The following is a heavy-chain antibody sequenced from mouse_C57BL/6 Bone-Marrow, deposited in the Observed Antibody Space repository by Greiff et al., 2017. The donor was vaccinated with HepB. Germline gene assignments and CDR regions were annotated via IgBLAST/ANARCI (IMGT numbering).Heavy chain of an antibody. CDR1: GFTFSSYG. V-gene: IGHV5-6*01. D-gene: IGHD2-4*01. J-gene: IGHJ4*01. CDR3: ARRGSYDYDDLHYYAMDY. CDR2: ISSGGSYT. Sequence: EVQGVESGGDLVKPGGSLKLSCAASGFTFSSYGMSWVRQTPDKRLEWVATISSGGSYTYYPDSVKGRFTISRDNAKNTPYLQMSSLKSEDTAMYYCARRGSYDYDDLHYYAMDYWGQGTSVTVSS.